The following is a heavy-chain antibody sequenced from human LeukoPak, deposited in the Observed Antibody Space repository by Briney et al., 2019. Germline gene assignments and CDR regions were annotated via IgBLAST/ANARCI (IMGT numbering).Heavy chain of an antibody. V-gene: IGHV4-31*03. CDR1: GGSISSGGYY. CDR3: ARCKVHCSSTSCYGNWFDP. Sequence: PSETLSLTCTVSGGSISSGGYYRSWIRQHPGKGLEWIGYIYYSGSTYYNPSLKSRVTISVDTSKNQFSLKLSSVTAADTAVYYCARCKVHCSSTSCYGNWFDPWGQGTLVTVSS. D-gene: IGHD2-2*01. J-gene: IGHJ5*02. CDR2: IYYSGST.